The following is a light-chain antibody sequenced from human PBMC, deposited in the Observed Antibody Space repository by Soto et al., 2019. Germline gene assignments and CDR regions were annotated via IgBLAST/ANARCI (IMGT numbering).Light chain of an antibody. CDR2: KAS. Sequence: DIQVTQSPSTLSASVGDRVTITCRASQSISTWLAWYQQKPGKAPKLLIYKASSLESGVPSRFSGSGSGTEFTLTISSLQPDDFATYFCQQYNIFSTWTFGQGTKVEIK. CDR3: QQYNIFSTWT. J-gene: IGKJ1*01. V-gene: IGKV1-5*03. CDR1: QSISTW.